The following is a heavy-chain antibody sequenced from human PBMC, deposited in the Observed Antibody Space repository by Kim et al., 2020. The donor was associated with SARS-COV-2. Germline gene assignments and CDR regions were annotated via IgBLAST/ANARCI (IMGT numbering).Heavy chain of an antibody. J-gene: IGHJ5*02. CDR2: GRP. V-gene: IGHV4-30-2*04. Sequence: GRPYSTPPLKSRVTISVDTSKNQFSLKLSSVTAADPAVYYCARVRTGFDPWGQGTLVTVSS. CDR3: ARVRTGFDP.